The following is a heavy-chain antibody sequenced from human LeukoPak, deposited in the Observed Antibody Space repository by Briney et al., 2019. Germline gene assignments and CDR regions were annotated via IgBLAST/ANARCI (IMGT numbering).Heavy chain of an antibody. CDR1: VFTFSSYS. CDR3: ARDSATLDY. CDR2: ISSSSDTL. V-gene: IGHV3-48*04. Sequence: GGSLRLSCAASVFTFSSYSMSWVRQAPGKGLEWVSHISSSSDTLYYADSVKGRFTISRDNAKNSLYLQMNSLRAEDTAVYYCARDSATLDYWGQGALVAVSS. J-gene: IGHJ4*02.